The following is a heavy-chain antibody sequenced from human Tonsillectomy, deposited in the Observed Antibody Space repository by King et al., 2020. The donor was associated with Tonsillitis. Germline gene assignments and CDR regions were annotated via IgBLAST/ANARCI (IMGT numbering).Heavy chain of an antibody. CDR3: ARGPESSGWYGDAFDI. J-gene: IGHJ3*02. Sequence: VQLQQWGAGLLKPSETLSLTCAVYGGSFSGYYWSWIRQPPGKGLEWIGEINHSGSTNYNPSLKSRVTVSVDTSKNQFSLKLSSVTAADTAVYYCARGPESSGWYGDAFDIWGQGTMVTVSS. CDR1: GGSFSGYY. V-gene: IGHV4-34*01. D-gene: IGHD6-19*01. CDR2: INHSGST.